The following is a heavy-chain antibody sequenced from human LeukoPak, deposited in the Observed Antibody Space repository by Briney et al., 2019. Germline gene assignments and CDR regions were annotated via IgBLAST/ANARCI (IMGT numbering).Heavy chain of an antibody. D-gene: IGHD6-25*01. CDR1: GFTFSSYE. CDR3: ARGPGYLVLYFDY. Sequence: GGSLRLSCAASGFTFSSYEMNWVRQAPGKGLEWISYISSAGTTKIYADSVKGRFTISRDNAKNSLYLQMNSLRAEDTAVYYCARGPGYLVLYFDYWGQGTLVTVSS. CDR2: ISSAGTTK. V-gene: IGHV3-48*03. J-gene: IGHJ4*02.